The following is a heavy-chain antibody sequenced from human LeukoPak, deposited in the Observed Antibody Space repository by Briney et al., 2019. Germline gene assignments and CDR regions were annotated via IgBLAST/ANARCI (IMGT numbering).Heavy chain of an antibody. Sequence: ASVKVSCEASGYTFTSYGISWVRQAPGQGLEWMGWISAYNGNTNYAQKLQGRVTMTTDTSTSTAYMELRSLRSDDTAVYYCARTPNNFYCSSTSCYGGNYYYYYMDVWGKGTTVTISS. CDR2: ISAYNGNT. CDR3: ARTPNNFYCSSTSCYGGNYYYYYMDV. CDR1: GYTFTSYG. D-gene: IGHD2-2*01. J-gene: IGHJ6*03. V-gene: IGHV1-18*01.